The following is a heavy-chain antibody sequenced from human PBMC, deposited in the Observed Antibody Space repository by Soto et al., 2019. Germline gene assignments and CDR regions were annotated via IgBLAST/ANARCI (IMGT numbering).Heavy chain of an antibody. Sequence: SETLSLTCGVSGYSITSGFYWGWVRQSPGKGLEWIGSISYSAKTFYNPSLASRLSIAVDTSKNQFSLRLTSVTAANTALYYCTRGAGAPWVRFDSWGQGXLVTVSS. D-gene: IGHD3-22*01. CDR3: TRGAGAPWVRFDS. J-gene: IGHJ4*02. CDR1: GYSITSGFY. CDR2: ISYSAKT. V-gene: IGHV4-38-2*01.